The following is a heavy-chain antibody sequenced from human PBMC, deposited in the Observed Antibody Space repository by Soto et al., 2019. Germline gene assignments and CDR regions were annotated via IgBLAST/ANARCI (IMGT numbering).Heavy chain of an antibody. V-gene: IGHV4-39*01. CDR1: GGSISSSSYY. J-gene: IGHJ4*02. CDR3: ARRGYSYGWERYFDY. D-gene: IGHD5-18*01. CDR2: IYYSGGT. Sequence: SETLSLTCTVSGGSISSSSYYWGWIRQPPGKGLEWIGSIYYSGGTYYNPSLKSRVTISVDTSKNQFSLKLSSVTAADTAVYYCARRGYSYGWERYFDYWGQGTLVTVSS.